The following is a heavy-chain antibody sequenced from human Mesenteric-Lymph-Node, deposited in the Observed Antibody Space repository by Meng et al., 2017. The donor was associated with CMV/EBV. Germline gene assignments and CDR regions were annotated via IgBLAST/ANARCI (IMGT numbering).Heavy chain of an antibody. V-gene: IGHV3-30*02. D-gene: IGHD2-2*01. Sequence: GGSLRLSCAASGFTFSSYGMHWVRQAPGKGLEWVAFIRYDGSNKYYADSVKGRFTISRDNSKNTLYLQMNSLRAEDTAVYYCARVASHTADYWGQGTLVTVSS. CDR1: GFTFSSYG. J-gene: IGHJ4*02. CDR2: IRYDGSNK. CDR3: ARVASHTADY.